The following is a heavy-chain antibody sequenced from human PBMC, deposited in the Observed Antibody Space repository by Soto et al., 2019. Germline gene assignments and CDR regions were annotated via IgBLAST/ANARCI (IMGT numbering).Heavy chain of an antibody. CDR1: GFTFGDYA. CDR2: IRSKAYGGTT. Sequence: GGSLRLSCTASGFTFGDYAMSWFRQAPGKGLEWVGFIRSKAYGGTTEYAASVKGRFTISRDDSKSIAYLQMNSLKTEDTAVYYCTTRLAVAGTWGMDVWGQGTTVTVSS. V-gene: IGHV3-49*03. D-gene: IGHD6-19*01. CDR3: TTRLAVAGTWGMDV. J-gene: IGHJ6*02.